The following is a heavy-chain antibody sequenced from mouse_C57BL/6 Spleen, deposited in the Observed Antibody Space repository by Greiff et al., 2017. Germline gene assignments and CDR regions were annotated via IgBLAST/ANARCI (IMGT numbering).Heavy chain of an antibody. V-gene: IGHV1-9*01. Sequence: VQLQESGAELMKPGASVKLSCKATGYIFTGYWIEWVKQRPGHGLDWIGEILPGSCSTNYNEQFKGKATFTADTSSNTAYMHRSRLTTEDSAIYDCARTITAVVGMDYWGQGTSVTVSS. CDR2: ILPGSCST. D-gene: IGHD1-1*01. J-gene: IGHJ4*01. CDR1: GYIFTGYW. CDR3: ARTITAVVGMDY.